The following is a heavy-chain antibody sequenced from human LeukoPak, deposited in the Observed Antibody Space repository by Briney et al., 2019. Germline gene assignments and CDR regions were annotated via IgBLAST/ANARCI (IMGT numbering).Heavy chain of an antibody. V-gene: IGHV3-30*03. CDR1: GFTFSDYY. D-gene: IGHD2-15*01. CDR3: ARGGDIVVVVAATGTDAFDI. Sequence: GGSLRLSCAASGFTFSDYYMSWIRQAPGKGLEWVAVISYDGSNKYYADSVKGRFTISRDNSKNTLYLQMNSLRAEDTAVYYCARGGDIVVVVAATGTDAFDIWGQGTMVTVSS. CDR2: ISYDGSNK. J-gene: IGHJ3*02.